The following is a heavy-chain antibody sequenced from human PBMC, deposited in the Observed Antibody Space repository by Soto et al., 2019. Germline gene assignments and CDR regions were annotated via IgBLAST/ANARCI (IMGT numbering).Heavy chain of an antibody. CDR1: GGSFSGYY. V-gene: IGHV4-34*01. D-gene: IGHD2-15*01. Sequence: SETLSLTCAVYGGSFSGYYWSWIRQPPGKGLEWIGEINHSGSTNYNPSLKSRVTISVDTSKNQFSLKLSSVTAADTAVYYCATRRAVATTGQNWFDPWGQGTLVTVSS. CDR3: ATRRAVATTGQNWFDP. J-gene: IGHJ5*02. CDR2: INHSGST.